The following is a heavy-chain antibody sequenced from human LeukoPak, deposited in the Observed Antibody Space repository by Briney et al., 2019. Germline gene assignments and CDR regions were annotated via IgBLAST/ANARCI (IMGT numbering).Heavy chain of an antibody. CDR3: ARLTKPRRIDY. V-gene: IGHV4-61*02. Sequence: SETLSLTCTVSGGSISSGSYYWSWIRQPAGKGLEWIGRIYTSGSTNYNPSLKSRVTISVDTSKNQFSLKLSSVTAADTAVYYCARLTKPRRIDYWGQGTLVTVSS. D-gene: IGHD1-14*01. CDR2: IYTSGST. CDR1: GGSISSGSYY. J-gene: IGHJ4*02.